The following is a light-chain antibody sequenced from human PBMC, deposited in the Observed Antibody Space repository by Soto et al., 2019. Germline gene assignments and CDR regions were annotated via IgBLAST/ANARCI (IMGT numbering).Light chain of an antibody. J-gene: IGKJ5*01. V-gene: IGKV3-15*01. CDR1: QSVSSN. Sequence: EIVMTQSPATLSVSPGERATLSCRASQSVSSNLAWYQQKPGQAPRLLIYGASTRATGIPARFSGSGSGTEFTLTISSLQSEDFAVYDCQQYNNWLLITFGQGTRLEIK. CDR3: QQYNNWLLIT. CDR2: GAS.